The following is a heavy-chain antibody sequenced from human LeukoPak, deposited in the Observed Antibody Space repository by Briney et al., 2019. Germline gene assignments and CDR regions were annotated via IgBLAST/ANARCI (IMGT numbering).Heavy chain of an antibody. CDR2: ISYDGSNK. Sequence: GGSLRLSCAASGFTFDDYAMHWVRQAPGKGLEWVAIISYDGSNKYYADSVKGRFTISRDNPQNSLYLQMNSLRAEDTAVYYCARVARPWGISVAGTFDSWGQGTLVTVST. CDR3: ARVARPWGISVAGTFDS. J-gene: IGHJ4*02. CDR1: GFTFDDYA. D-gene: IGHD6-19*01. V-gene: IGHV3-30*04.